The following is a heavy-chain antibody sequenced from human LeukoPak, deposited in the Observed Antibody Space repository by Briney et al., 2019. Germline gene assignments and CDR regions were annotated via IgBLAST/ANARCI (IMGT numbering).Heavy chain of an antibody. V-gene: IGHV3-74*01. CDR1: GFTFSSYW. CDR3: AKTLARGSSWYYYYGMDV. J-gene: IGHJ6*02. CDR2: INSDGSST. D-gene: IGHD6-13*01. Sequence: GGSLRLSCAASGFTFSSYWMHWVRQAPGKGLVWVSRINSDGSSTSYADSVKGRFTISRDNSKNTLYLQMNSLRAEGTAVYYCAKTLARGSSWYYYYGMDVWGQGTTVTVSS.